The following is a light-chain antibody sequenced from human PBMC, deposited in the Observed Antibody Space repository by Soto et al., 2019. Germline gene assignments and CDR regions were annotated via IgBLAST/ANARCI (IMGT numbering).Light chain of an antibody. CDR3: QQSHSLPWT. CDR2: GAS. J-gene: IGKJ1*01. CDR1: QIIDNY. V-gene: IGKV1-39*01. Sequence: DIPMTQSPSSLSASVGDRVTITCRASQIIDNYLNWYQHKPGKAPEFLIYGASSLQSGVPSRFSGSGSGTDFTLTISSLQPEDFATYYCQQSHSLPWTFGQGTKVEIK.